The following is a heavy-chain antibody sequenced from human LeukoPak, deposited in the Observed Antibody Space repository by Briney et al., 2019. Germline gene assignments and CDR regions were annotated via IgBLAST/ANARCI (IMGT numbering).Heavy chain of an antibody. V-gene: IGHV3-64D*09. Sequence: GRSLRPSCAASGFTFSNYAMHWVRQAPGKGLEYVSAISSNGGSTYYADSVKGRFTISRDNSKNTLYLQMSSLRAEDTAVYYCVKGRITMVRGVFVYWGQGTLVTVSS. CDR1: GFTFSNYA. D-gene: IGHD3-10*01. J-gene: IGHJ4*02. CDR2: ISSNGGST. CDR3: VKGRITMVRGVFVY.